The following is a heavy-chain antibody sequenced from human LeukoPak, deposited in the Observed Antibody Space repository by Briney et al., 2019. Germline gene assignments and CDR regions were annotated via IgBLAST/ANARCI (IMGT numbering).Heavy chain of an antibody. CDR2: INSDGSST. Sequence: GGSLRLSCAASGFTFSSYWMHWVRQAPGKGLVWVSRINSDGSSTTYADSVKGRFTIPRDNAKNTLYLQMNSLRDEDTAVYYCAREMGLNIVATFGYWGQGTLVTVSS. CDR1: GFTFSSYW. V-gene: IGHV3-74*01. J-gene: IGHJ4*02. D-gene: IGHD5-12*01. CDR3: AREMGLNIVATFGY.